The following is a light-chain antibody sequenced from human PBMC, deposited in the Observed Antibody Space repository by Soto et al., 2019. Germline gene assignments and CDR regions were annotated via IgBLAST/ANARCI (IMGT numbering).Light chain of an antibody. V-gene: IGLV2-14*03. J-gene: IGLJ1*01. CDR2: DVT. Sequence: QSVLTQPASVSGSPGQSITISCTATSSEVGSSIYVSWYQQHPGKAPKLLIYDVTNRLSGVPDRFSGSKSGDTASLTISGLQAEDEADYYCSACTISATGIVFGTGTKLTVL. CDR3: SACTISATGIV. CDR1: SSEVGSSIY.